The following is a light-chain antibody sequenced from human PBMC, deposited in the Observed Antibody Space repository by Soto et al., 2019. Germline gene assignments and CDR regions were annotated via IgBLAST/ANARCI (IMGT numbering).Light chain of an antibody. V-gene: IGKV1-5*03. CDR2: KAS. CDR3: QQYNSYPVT. J-gene: IGKJ4*01. CDR1: QSIRSW. Sequence: DIQMTQSPSTLSASVGDRVTITCRASQSIRSWLAWDQQKPGKAPNFLIYKASSLESGVPSRFSGSGSGTEFTLTISSLQPDDFATYYCQQYNSYPVTFGGGTKVEIK.